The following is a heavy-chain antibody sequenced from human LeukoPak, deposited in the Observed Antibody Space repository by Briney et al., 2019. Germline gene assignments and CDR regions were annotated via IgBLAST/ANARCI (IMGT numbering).Heavy chain of an antibody. V-gene: IGHV4-59*01. CDR1: GGSISSYY. D-gene: IGHD2-2*01. CDR3: ARVVCSSTSCYVNWFDP. J-gene: IGHJ5*02. Sequence: SETLSLTCTVPGGSISSYYWSWIRQPPGKGLEWIGYIYYSGSTNYNPSLKSRVTISVDTSKNQFSLKLSSVTAADTAVYYCARVVCSSTSCYVNWFDPWGQGTLVTVSS. CDR2: IYYSGST.